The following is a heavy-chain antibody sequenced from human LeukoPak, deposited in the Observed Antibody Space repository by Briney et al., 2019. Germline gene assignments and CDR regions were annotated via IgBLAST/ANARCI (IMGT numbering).Heavy chain of an antibody. CDR2: IYYSGST. Sequence: TSETLSLTCTVSGGSISSYYWSWIRQPPGKGLEWIGYIYYSGSTNYNPSLKSRVTISVDTSKNQFSLKLSSVTAADTAVYYCARGGGKIRYCSSTSCYTGIDYWGQGTLVTVSS. J-gene: IGHJ4*02. D-gene: IGHD2-2*02. V-gene: IGHV4-59*01. CDR3: ARGGGKIRYCSSTSCYTGIDY. CDR1: GGSISSYY.